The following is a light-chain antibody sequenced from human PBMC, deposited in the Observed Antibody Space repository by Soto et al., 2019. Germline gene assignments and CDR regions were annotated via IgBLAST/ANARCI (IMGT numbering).Light chain of an antibody. V-gene: IGLV2-11*01. J-gene: IGLJ1*01. Sequence: QSVLTQPRSVSGSPGQSVTISCTGTSTVFVCYNYVSWYQEQPGKAPKLMIYDVSKRPSGVPARDPGSQSGNPASLTISGLQAEDEADYYCCSYAGSDSYVFGNGTKVTVL. CDR3: CSYAGSDSYV. CDR2: DVS. CDR1: STVFVCYNY.